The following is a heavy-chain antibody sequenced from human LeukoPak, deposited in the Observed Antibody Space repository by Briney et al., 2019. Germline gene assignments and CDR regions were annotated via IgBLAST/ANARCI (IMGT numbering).Heavy chain of an antibody. D-gene: IGHD2-2*02. CDR3: ATELLYCSSTSCYRSGFDY. CDR1: GGTFTSYA. CDR2: IIPIFGTA. V-gene: IGHV1-69*13. Sequence: ASVRVSCKASGGTFTSYAISWVRQAPGQGLEWMGGIIPIFGTANYAKTFQGRVTITADESTSTAYMELSSLRSEDTAVYYCATELLYCSSTSCYRSGFDYWGQGTLVTVSA. J-gene: IGHJ4*02.